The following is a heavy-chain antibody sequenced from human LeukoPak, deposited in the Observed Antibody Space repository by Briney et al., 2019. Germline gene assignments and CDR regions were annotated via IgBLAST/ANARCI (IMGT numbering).Heavy chain of an antibody. D-gene: IGHD6-13*01. CDR2: FNPDDVAT. CDR1: GYTLNELS. J-gene: IGHJ4*02. Sequence: ASVKVSCKVSGYTLNELSIHWVRQAPGKGLEWMGGFNPDDVATIYAQTFQGRVTMTEDTSTDTAYMELNSLRSDDTAVYFCTIDLRYRQDSSIYALFPLDHWGQGTLVTVSS. CDR3: TIDLRYRQDSSIYALFPLDH. V-gene: IGHV1-24*01.